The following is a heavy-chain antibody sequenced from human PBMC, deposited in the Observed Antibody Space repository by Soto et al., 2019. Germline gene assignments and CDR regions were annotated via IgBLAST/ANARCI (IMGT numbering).Heavy chain of an antibody. CDR2: IIPIFGTP. D-gene: IGHD1-1*01. Sequence: QVQLVQSGAEVKKPGSSVKVSCKASGGTFRSYAISWVRQAPGQGLEWMGGIIPIFGTPNYAQKFQGRVTITADESTSTGSMALSSLRSEDTAVYYCARLADFYIRSMNGYDYNMDVWGQGTTVTVSS. V-gene: IGHV1-69*12. CDR1: GGTFRSYA. CDR3: ARLADFYIRSMNGYDYNMDV. J-gene: IGHJ6*02.